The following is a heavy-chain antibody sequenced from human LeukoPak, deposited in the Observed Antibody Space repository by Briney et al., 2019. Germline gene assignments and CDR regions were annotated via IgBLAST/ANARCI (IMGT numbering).Heavy chain of an antibody. V-gene: IGHV4-59*01. D-gene: IGHD5-12*01. CDR3: AREDFSGYSGYEPYYFDH. CDR1: GGSISSYY. Sequence: SETLSLTCTVSGGSISSYYWSWIRQPPEKGLEWIGYIYYDGSANYNPSLKSRVTISVDTSKNQFSLKLSSVTAADTAVYYCAREDFSGYSGYEPYYFDHWGQGTLVTVSS. CDR2: IYYDGSA. J-gene: IGHJ4*02.